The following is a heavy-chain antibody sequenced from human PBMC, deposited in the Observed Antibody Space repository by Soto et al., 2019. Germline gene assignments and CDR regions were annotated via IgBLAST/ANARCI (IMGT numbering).Heavy chain of an antibody. J-gene: IGHJ4*02. CDR2: ISYSGST. V-gene: IGHV4-59*01. Sequence: QVQLQESGPGLVKPSETLSLTCTVSGDSISSYYWNWIRQPPGKGPEWTGYISYSGSTNYNPSLRSRVPPSVATSANQFALNLRPVTAADPAVYYCARARCIPCSVDYSGQGAPVTVS. CDR3: ARARCIPCSVDY. D-gene: IGHD2-15*01. CDR1: GDSISSYY.